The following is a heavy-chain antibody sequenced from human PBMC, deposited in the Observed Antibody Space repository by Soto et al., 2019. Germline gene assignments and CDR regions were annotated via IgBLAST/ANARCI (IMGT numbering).Heavy chain of an antibody. CDR1: GFTFSSYS. J-gene: IGHJ3*02. Sequence: GGSLRLSCAASGFTFSSYSMNWVRQAPGKGLEWVSSISSSSSYIYYADSVKGRFTISRDNAKNSLYLQMNSLRAEDTAVYYCARDPLGGDYVAFDIWGQGTMVTVSS. D-gene: IGHD4-17*01. V-gene: IGHV3-21*01. CDR2: ISSSSSYI. CDR3: ARDPLGGDYVAFDI.